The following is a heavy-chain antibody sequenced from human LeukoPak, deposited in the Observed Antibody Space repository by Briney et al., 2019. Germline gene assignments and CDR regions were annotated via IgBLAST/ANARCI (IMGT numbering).Heavy chain of an antibody. D-gene: IGHD3-10*01. Sequence: GGSLRLSCAASGFTFSNAWMSWVRQAPGKGLEWVGRIKSKTDGGTTDYTTPVKGRFSISRDDSKSTLYLQMDSLKTEDTAVYYCYGSGRFVRWGQGTLVTVSS. V-gene: IGHV3-15*01. CDR3: YGSGRFVR. CDR1: GFTFSNAW. J-gene: IGHJ4*02. CDR2: IKSKTDGGTT.